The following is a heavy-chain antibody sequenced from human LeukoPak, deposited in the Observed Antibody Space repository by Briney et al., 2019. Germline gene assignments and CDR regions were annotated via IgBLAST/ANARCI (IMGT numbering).Heavy chain of an antibody. Sequence: GASVTVSCKSSGYTFTIYDINWVRQAPGQGLEWMGWMNPNSGNTGYAQKFQGRVTITRNTSISTAYMEVSSLRSEDTAVYYCARAPSWGTTGYSYYYMDVWGKGTTVTVSS. CDR1: GYTFTIYD. D-gene: IGHD4-11*01. CDR3: ARAPSWGTTGYSYYYMDV. CDR2: MNPNSGNT. J-gene: IGHJ6*03. V-gene: IGHV1-8*03.